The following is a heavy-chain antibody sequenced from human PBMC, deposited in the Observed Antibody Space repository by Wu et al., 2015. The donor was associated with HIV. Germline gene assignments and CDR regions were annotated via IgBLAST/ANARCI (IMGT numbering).Heavy chain of an antibody. CDR1: GGTFSSYA. CDR2: IIPIFGTA. V-gene: IGHV1-69*05. J-gene: IGHJ5*02. CDR3: ARSSYYYGSGSYYTLFDP. Sequence: QVQLVQSGAEVKKPGSSVKVSCKASGGTFSSYAISWVRQAPGQGLEWMGGIIPIFGTANYAQKFQGRVTITTDESTSTAYMELSSLRSEDTAVYYCARSSYYYGSGSYYTLFDPWGQGTLVTVSS. D-gene: IGHD3-10*01.